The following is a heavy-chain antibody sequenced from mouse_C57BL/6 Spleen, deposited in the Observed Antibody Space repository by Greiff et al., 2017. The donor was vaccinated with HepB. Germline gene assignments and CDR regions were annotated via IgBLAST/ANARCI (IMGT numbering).Heavy chain of an antibody. J-gene: IGHJ3*01. D-gene: IGHD2-5*01. CDR1: GYAFSSYW. Sequence: QVQLQQSGAELVKPGASVKISCKASGYAFSSYWMNWVKQRPGKGLEWIGQIYPGDGDTNYNGKFKGKATLTADKSSSTAYMQLSSLTSEASAVYFCARSYYSNYLFAYWGQGTLVTVSA. CDR3: ARSYYSNYLFAY. CDR2: IYPGDGDT. V-gene: IGHV1-80*01.